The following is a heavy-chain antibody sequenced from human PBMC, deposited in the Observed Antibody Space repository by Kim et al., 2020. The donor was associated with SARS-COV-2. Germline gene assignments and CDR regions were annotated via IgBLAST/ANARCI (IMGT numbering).Heavy chain of an antibody. Sequence: GGSLRLSCAASGFTFDDYAMHWVRQAPGKGLEWVSGISWNSGSIGYADSVKGRFTISRDNAKNSLYLQMNSLRAEDTALYYCAKDTWFGTHPQAIDYWGQGTLVTVSS. CDR3: AKDTWFGTHPQAIDY. CDR2: ISWNSGSI. V-gene: IGHV3-9*01. J-gene: IGHJ4*02. D-gene: IGHD3-10*01. CDR1: GFTFDDYA.